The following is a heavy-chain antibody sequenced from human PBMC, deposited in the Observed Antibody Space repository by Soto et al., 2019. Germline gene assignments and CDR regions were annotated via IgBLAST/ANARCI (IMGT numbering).Heavy chain of an antibody. CDR3: ATCGGSCYSYYYYYYMDV. D-gene: IGHD2-15*01. V-gene: IGHV3-23*01. CDR2: ISGSGGST. Sequence: EVQLLESGGGLVQPGGSLGLSCAASGFTFSSYAMSWVRQAPGKGLEWVSAISGSGGSTYYADSVKGRFTISRDNSKNTLYLQMNSLRAEDTAVYYCATCGGSCYSYYYYYYMDVWGKGTTVTVSS. J-gene: IGHJ6*03. CDR1: GFTFSSYA.